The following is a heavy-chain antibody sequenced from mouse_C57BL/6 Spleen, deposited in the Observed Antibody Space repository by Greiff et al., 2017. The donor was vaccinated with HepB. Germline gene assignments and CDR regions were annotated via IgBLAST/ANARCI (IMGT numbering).Heavy chain of an antibody. V-gene: IGHV14-2*01. CDR1: GFNITDYY. J-gene: IGHJ2*01. CDR3: ANGGEAGFDY. D-gene: IGHD6-1*01. Sequence: VQLQQSGAELVKPGASVKLSCTASGFNITDYYMHWVKQRTEQGLEWIGRIDPEDGGTKYAPKFQGKATITADTSSNTAYLQLSSLTSEDTAVYYCANGGEAGFDYWGQGTTLTVSS. CDR2: IDPEDGGT.